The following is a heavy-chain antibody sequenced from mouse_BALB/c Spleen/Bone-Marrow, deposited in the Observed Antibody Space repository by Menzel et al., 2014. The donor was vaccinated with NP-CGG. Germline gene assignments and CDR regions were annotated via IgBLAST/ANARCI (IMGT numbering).Heavy chain of an antibody. CDR3: ARDTMITYYYAMDY. J-gene: IGHJ4*01. CDR2: ISSGGSYT. V-gene: IGHV5-6*01. Sequence: EVQLVESGGDLVKPAGSLKLSCAASGFTFSSYGMSWVRQTPDKRLEWVATISSGGSYTYYPDSVKGRFTISRDNAKNTLYLQMSSLKSEDTAMYYCARDTMITYYYAMDYWGQGTSVTVSS. CDR1: GFTFSSYG. D-gene: IGHD2-4*01.